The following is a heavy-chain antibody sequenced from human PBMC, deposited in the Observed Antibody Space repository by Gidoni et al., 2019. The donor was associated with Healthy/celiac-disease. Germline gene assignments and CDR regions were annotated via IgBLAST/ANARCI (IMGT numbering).Heavy chain of an antibody. CDR2: LCSARVT. Sequence: EVQLVESGGDLGQQGGEQRRSCMDCGFTFSTYDRHWVRQATGKGLACVSGLCSARVTHYLASVLGRFTLARENARNSLYLQMHSLPAEDTAVYYCTRGPFERAGAVPGTSDYYFYGMDVWGQGTTVTFSS. CDR1: GFTFSTYD. CDR3: TRGPFERAGAVPGTSDYYFYGMDV. V-gene: IGHV3-13*01. J-gene: IGHJ6*02. D-gene: IGHD6-19*01.